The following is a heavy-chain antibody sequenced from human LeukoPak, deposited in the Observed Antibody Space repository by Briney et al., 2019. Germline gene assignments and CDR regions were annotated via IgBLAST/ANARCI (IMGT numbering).Heavy chain of an antibody. J-gene: IGHJ3*02. CDR2: IIPIFGTA. D-gene: IGHD1-7*01. CDR3: AGVKLELWNAFDI. V-gene: IGHV1-69*13. Sequence: SVKVSCKASGGTFSSYAISWVRQAPGQGLEWMGGIIPIFGTANYAQKFQGRVTITADESTSTAYMELSSLRSEDTAVYYCAGVKLELWNAFDIWGQGTTVTVSS. CDR1: GGTFSSYA.